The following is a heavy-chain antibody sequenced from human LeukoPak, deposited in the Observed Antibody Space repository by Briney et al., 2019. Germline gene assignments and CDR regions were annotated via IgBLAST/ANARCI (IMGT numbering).Heavy chain of an antibody. CDR2: IHHSGNS. D-gene: IGHD3-3*01. J-gene: IGHJ5*02. Sequence: PSETLSLTCTVSSYSLSSGYYWGWIRPPPGKGLEWIGSIHHSGNSDYNPSLKSRVTISIDTSKNQFALNLNSVTAADTAVYYCARVPHGETRFGVGFYCFDPWGQGTLVTVSS. CDR3: ARVPHGETRFGVGFYCFDP. CDR1: SYSLSSGYY. V-gene: IGHV4-38-2*02.